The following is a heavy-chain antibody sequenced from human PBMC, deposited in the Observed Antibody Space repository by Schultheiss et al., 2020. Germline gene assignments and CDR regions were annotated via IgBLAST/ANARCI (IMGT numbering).Heavy chain of an antibody. J-gene: IGHJ6*02. CDR1: GGTFSSYA. V-gene: IGHV1-69*13. D-gene: IGHD2-2*02. CDR2: IIPIFGTA. Sequence: SVKVSCKASGGTFSSYAISWVRQAPGQGLEWMGGIIPIFGTANYAQKFQGRVTITADESTSTAYMELSSLRSDDTAVYYCARDQGPRGSTSCYIPQFCYYYGMDVWGQGTTVTVS. CDR3: ARDQGPRGSTSCYIPQFCYYYGMDV.